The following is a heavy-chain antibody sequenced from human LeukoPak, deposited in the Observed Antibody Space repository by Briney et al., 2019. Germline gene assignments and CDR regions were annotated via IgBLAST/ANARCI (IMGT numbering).Heavy chain of an antibody. CDR2: IYYSGST. D-gene: IGHD3-10*01. CDR3: ARGLYYGSGKIWFDP. V-gene: IGHV4-59*01. CDR1: GGSISSYY. J-gene: IGHJ5*02. Sequence: KPSETLSLTCTVSGGSISSYYWSWIRQPPGKGLEWIGYIYYSGSTNYNPSLKSRVTISVDTSKNQFSLKLSSVTAADTAVYYCARGLYYGSGKIWFDPWGQGTLVTVSS.